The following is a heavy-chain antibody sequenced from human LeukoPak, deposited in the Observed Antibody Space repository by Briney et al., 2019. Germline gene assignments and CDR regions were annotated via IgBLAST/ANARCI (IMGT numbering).Heavy chain of an antibody. V-gene: IGHV3-7*01. J-gene: IGHJ4*02. Sequence: GGSLRLSCAASGFTFSSYSMSWVRQAPGKGLEWVANIKQDGSEKYYVDSVKGRFTISRDNAKNSLYLQMNSLRAEDTAVYYCARLLRYFDWYFDYWGQGTLVTVSS. D-gene: IGHD3-9*01. CDR3: ARLLRYFDWYFDY. CDR1: GFTFSSYS. CDR2: IKQDGSEK.